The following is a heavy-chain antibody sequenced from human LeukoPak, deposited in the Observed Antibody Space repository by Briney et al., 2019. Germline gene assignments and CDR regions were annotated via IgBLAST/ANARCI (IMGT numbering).Heavy chain of an antibody. CDR3: ARHPGPYGGNPFNS. J-gene: IGHJ4*02. D-gene: IGHD4-23*01. V-gene: IGHV3-23*01. Sequence: GGSLRLSCAASGFTFNNFALSWVRQAPEKGLEWVATIIGRGGSSSHAASVKGQFTISRDNSNNTLYLHMSSLRADDTAVYYCARHPGPYGGNPFNSWGLGMLVTVSS. CDR2: IIGRGGSS. CDR1: GFTFNNFA.